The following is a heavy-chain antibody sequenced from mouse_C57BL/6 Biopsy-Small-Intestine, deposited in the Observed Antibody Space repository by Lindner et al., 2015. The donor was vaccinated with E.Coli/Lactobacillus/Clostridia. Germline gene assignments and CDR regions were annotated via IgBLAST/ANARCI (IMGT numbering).Heavy chain of an antibody. Sequence: VQLQESGPELMKPGASVKISCKATGDTFTGYWIEWVKQRPGHGLEWIGEILPGSGNTNYNEKFKGKATFTADTSSNTAYMQLSSLTSGDSAVYFCARGAIYYDYDDAMDYWGQGTSVTVSS. V-gene: IGHV1-9*01. CDR2: ILPGSGNT. J-gene: IGHJ4*01. CDR1: GDTFTGYW. D-gene: IGHD2-4*01. CDR3: ARGAIYYDYDDAMDY.